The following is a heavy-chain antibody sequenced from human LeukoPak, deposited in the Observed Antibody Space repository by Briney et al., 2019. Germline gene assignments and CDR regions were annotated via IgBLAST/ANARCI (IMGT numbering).Heavy chain of an antibody. J-gene: IGHJ4*02. Sequence: GWPLRLSCAASGFTFRTYPMHWIRHPPGKGLEWVAIVFNDGSQKYYADSVKGRFTISRDNSKNALYLQMSSLRVEDTALYYCARGYGSGWFDYWGLGTLVTVSS. CDR2: VFNDGSQK. V-gene: IGHV3-33*01. D-gene: IGHD6-19*01. CDR1: GFTFRTYP. CDR3: ARGYGSGWFDY.